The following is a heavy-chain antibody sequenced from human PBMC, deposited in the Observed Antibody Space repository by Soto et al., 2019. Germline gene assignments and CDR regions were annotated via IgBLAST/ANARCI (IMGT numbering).Heavy chain of an antibody. CDR1: GYTFTSYD. J-gene: IGHJ5*02. Sequence: QVQLVQSGAEVKKPGASVKVSCKASGYTFTSYDINWVRQATGQGLEWMGWMNPNSGNTGCAQKFQGRVTMTRNTSISTAYMDLSGLRSEDTAVYYCARGPGDYDSSGSSWFDPWGQGTLVTVSS. V-gene: IGHV1-8*01. D-gene: IGHD3-22*01. CDR3: ARGPGDYDSSGSSWFDP. CDR2: MNPNSGNT.